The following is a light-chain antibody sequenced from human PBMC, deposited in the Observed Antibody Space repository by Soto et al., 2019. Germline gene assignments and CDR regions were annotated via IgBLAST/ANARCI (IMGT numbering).Light chain of an antibody. Sequence: EIVLTQSPATLSLSPGERATLSCRASQSVGSHLAWYQHKPGQAPRLLIYDASNRATAIPARFSGSGSGTDFTLTISSLEPEDFAVYYCQQRGDWPLYTFGQGTKLEIK. CDR1: QSVGSH. CDR2: DAS. V-gene: IGKV3-11*01. CDR3: QQRGDWPLYT. J-gene: IGKJ2*01.